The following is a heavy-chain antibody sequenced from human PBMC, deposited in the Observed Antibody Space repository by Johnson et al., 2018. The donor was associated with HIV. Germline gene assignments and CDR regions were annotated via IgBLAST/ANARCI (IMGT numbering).Heavy chain of an antibody. J-gene: IGHJ3*02. CDR1: GFTFSSYA. Sequence: QVQLVESGGGVVQPGMSLRLSCAASGFTFSSYAMHWVRQAPGKGLEWVAVISYDGSNKYYADSVKGRFTISRDNSKNTLYLQMNSLRAEDTAVYYCARDRRGNLSRFWEWFGAFDIWGQGTMVTVSS. CDR2: ISYDGSNK. D-gene: IGHD3-3*01. V-gene: IGHV3-30*04. CDR3: ARDRRGNLSRFWEWFGAFDI.